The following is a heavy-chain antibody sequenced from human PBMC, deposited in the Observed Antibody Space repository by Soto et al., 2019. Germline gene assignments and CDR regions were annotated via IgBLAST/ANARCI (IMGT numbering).Heavy chain of an antibody. J-gene: IGHJ3*02. CDR1: GGSISSSY. CDR2: IYYSGRT. CDR3: AREGDDYKVGGFDI. Sequence: QVQLQESGPGLVKPSETLSLTCTVSGGSISSSYWSWIRQPPGKGLEWIGYIYYSGRTSYHPSLRSRVTISVGTTKNQLSLKLSSVTAADTAVYYCAREGDDYKVGGFDIWGQGTMVTVSS. V-gene: IGHV4-59*01. D-gene: IGHD4-4*01.